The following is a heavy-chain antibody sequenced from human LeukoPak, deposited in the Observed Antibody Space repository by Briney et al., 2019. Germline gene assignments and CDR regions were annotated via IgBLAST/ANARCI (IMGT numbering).Heavy chain of an antibody. D-gene: IGHD6-13*01. V-gene: IGHV3-48*01. J-gene: IGHJ4*02. CDR1: GFTVSSNY. CDR3: ARAWSGSSWPSDY. Sequence: PGGSLRLSCAASGFTVSSNYMSWVRQAPGKWLEWVSYISSSGSTIHYVDSVKGRFTISRDNAKNSLYLQMNSLRAEDTAVYYCARAWSGSSWPSDYWGQGTLVTVSS. CDR2: ISSSGSTI.